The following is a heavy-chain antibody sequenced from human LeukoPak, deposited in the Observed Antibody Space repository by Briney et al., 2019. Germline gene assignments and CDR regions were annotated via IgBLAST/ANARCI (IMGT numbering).Heavy chain of an antibody. D-gene: IGHD2-8*01. V-gene: IGHV3-11*04. Sequence: GGSLRLSCTASGRTFTEYYMHWIRQAPGKGLEWVSFIGGTAGNTYYADSVKGRFTISRDNAKNSLYLQMNSLRAEDTAVYYCAREWSAFDIWGQGTMVTVSP. CDR3: AREWSAFDI. J-gene: IGHJ3*02. CDR1: GRTFTEYY. CDR2: IGGTAGNT.